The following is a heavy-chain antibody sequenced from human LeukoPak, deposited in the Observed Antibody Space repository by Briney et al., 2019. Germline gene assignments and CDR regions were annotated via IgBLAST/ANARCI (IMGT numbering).Heavy chain of an antibody. V-gene: IGHV4-61*02. J-gene: IGHJ4*02. CDR2: IYTSGST. D-gene: IGHD3-16*01. CDR3: ARKTAEGEFDY. CDR1: GGSISSGSYY. Sequence: PSETLSLTCTVSGGSISSGSYYWSWIRQPAGKGLEWIGRIYTSGSTNYNPSLKSRVTISVDTSKNQFSLKLSSVTAADTAVYYCARKTAEGEFDYWGQGTLVTVSS.